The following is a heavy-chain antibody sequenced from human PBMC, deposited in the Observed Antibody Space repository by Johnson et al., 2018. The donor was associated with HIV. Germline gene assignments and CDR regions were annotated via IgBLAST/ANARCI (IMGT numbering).Heavy chain of an antibody. CDR2: IYSGDRT. D-gene: IGHD6-13*01. CDR3: AKDMGSSWYDPWDAFDI. CDR1: GFTFDDYT. V-gene: IGHV3-43*01. Sequence: VQLVESGGVVVQPGGSLRLSCAASGFTFDDYTMHWVRQAPGKGLEWVSIIYSGDRTYYADSVKGRFTISRDNAKNSLYLQMNSLRAEDTALYYCAKDMGSSWYDPWDAFDIWGQGTMVTVSS. J-gene: IGHJ3*02.